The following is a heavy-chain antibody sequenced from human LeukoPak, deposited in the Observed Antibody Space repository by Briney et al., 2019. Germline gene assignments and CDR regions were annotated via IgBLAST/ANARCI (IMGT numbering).Heavy chain of an antibody. D-gene: IGHD1-26*01. V-gene: IGHV3-66*01. CDR3: ARISEAYYYYGMDV. J-gene: IGHJ6*02. CDR1: GFTVSSNY. Sequence: PGGSLRLSCAASGFTVSSNYMSWVRQAPGKGLEWVSVIYSGGRTDYADSVKGRFTISRDNSKNTLYLQMSSLRAEDTAVYYCARISEAYYYYGMDVWGQGTTVTVSS. CDR2: IYSGGRT.